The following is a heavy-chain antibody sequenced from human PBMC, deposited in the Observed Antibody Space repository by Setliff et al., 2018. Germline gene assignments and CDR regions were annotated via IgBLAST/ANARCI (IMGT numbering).Heavy chain of an antibody. CDR2: INTNTGNP. V-gene: IGHV7-4-1*02. CDR3: ARDLDYQYYYDSSGRDAFDI. D-gene: IGHD3-22*01. J-gene: IGHJ3*02. Sequence: ASVKVSCKASGYTFRSYGINWVRQAPGQGLEWMGWINTNTGNPTYAQGFTGRFVFSLDTSVTTAYLQISSLKAQDSAVYYCARDLDYQYYYDSSGRDAFDIWGQGTMVTV. CDR1: GYTFRSYG.